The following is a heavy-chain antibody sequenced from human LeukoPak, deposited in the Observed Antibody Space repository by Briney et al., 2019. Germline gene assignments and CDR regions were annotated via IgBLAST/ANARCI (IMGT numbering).Heavy chain of an antibody. V-gene: IGHV1-2*04. J-gene: IGHJ4*02. CDR2: IDPNSGGT. Sequence: ASVTVSCKASGYTFTDYYMYWVRQAPGQGREWMGWIDPNSGGTNYAQTFQGWVTMTRDTSMTTAYMELTRLRSDDTAVYYCARDFYDASGYYRYDYWGQGSLVTVSS. CDR3: ARDFYDASGYYRYDY. CDR1: GYTFTDYY. D-gene: IGHD3-22*01.